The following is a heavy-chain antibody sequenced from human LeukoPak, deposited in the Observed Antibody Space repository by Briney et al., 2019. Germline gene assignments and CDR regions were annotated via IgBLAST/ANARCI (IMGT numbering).Heavy chain of an antibody. CDR3: AKDECSSSSCSIDY. V-gene: IGHV3-9*03. Sequence: SGRSLRLSCAASGFTFDDYAMHWVRQAPGKGLEWVSGISWNSGSIGYADSVKGRFTISRGNAKNSLFLQMNSLRAEDMALYYCAKDECSSSSCSIDYWGQGTLVTVSS. J-gene: IGHJ4*02. D-gene: IGHD2-2*01. CDR1: GFTFDDYA. CDR2: ISWNSGSI.